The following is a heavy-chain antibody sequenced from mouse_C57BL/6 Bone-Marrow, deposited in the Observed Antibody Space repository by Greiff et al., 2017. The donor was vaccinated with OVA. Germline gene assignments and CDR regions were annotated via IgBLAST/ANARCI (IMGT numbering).Heavy chain of an antibody. D-gene: IGHD2-10*02. Sequence: VQLQQPGAELVKPGASVKLSCKASGYTFTSYWLTWVKPRPGQGLEWLGAIYPGSGSTNYNEKFKSKATLTVDTSSSTAYMQLSSLTSEDSAVYYCARVWFYYAMDYWGQGTSVTVSS. CDR1: GYTFTSYW. V-gene: IGHV1-55*01. CDR2: IYPGSGST. CDR3: ARVWFYYAMDY. J-gene: IGHJ4*01.